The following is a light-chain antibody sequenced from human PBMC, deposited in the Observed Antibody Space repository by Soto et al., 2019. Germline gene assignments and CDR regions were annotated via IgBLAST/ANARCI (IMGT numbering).Light chain of an antibody. J-gene: IGKJ1*01. CDR2: GAS. CDR3: QQRSKWPPT. Sequence: IVLTQSPGPLSLSPGERATLSCKSSQSVSNNYLAWYQQKPGQAPRLLIYGASNRATGIPDRFSGSGSGTDCTLTISSLEPEDVAVYYCQQRSKWPPTLGQGTKVDIK. V-gene: IGKV3D-20*02. CDR1: QSVSNNY.